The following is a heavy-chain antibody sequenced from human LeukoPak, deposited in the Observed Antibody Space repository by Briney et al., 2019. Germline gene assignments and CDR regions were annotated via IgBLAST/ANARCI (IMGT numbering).Heavy chain of an antibody. CDR2: ISGTSYSI. Sequence: GGSLRLSCAASGFTFSNYDMNWVRQAPGKGLEWVSSISGTSYSIYYADSVKGRFTISRDNAKNSLFLQMNSLGAEDTAVYFCARTLAVAGTLDSWGQGTLVTVSS. CDR3: ARTLAVAGTLDS. V-gene: IGHV3-21*06. J-gene: IGHJ4*02. CDR1: GFTFSNYD. D-gene: IGHD6-19*01.